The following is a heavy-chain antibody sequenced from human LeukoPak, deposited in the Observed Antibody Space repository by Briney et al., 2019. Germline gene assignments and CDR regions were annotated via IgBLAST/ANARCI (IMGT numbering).Heavy chain of an antibody. CDR3: VRHRVILGSFYFDY. CDR1: GGSISSSDW. Sequence: SGTLSLTCAVSGGSISSSDWWSWVRQPPGEGLEWIGEIYHSGSTNYNPSLKSRVTISVDTSKNQFPLKLSSVTAADTAVYYCVRHRVILGSFYFDYWGQGTLVTVSS. J-gene: IGHJ4*02. D-gene: IGHD2-21*01. V-gene: IGHV4-4*02. CDR2: IYHSGST.